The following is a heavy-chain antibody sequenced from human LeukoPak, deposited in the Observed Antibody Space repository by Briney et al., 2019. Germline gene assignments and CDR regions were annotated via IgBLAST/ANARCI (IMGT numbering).Heavy chain of an antibody. V-gene: IGHV3-43*02. Sequence: GGSLRLSCAASGFTFDDYAMHWVRQAPGKGLEWVSLISGDGGSTYYADSVKGRFTISRDNSKNSLYLQMNSLRTEDTALYYSAKVNTAMESPDYWGQGTLVTVSS. J-gene: IGHJ4*02. D-gene: IGHD5-18*01. CDR1: GFTFDDYA. CDR2: ISGDGGST. CDR3: AKVNTAMESPDY.